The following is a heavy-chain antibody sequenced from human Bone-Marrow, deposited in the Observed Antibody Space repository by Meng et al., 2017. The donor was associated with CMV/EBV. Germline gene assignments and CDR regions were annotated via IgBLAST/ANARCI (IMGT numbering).Heavy chain of an antibody. Sequence: GESLKISCAASGFTFSSYSMNWARQAPGKGLEWVSSISSSTSYIYYADSVKGRFTISRDNAKNSLYLQMNSLRAEDTAVYYCARGSGCSNTSCYAFDYWGQGTVVTVSS. J-gene: IGHJ4*02. CDR1: GFTFSSYS. V-gene: IGHV3-21*01. D-gene: IGHD2-2*01. CDR2: ISSSTSYI. CDR3: ARGSGCSNTSCYAFDY.